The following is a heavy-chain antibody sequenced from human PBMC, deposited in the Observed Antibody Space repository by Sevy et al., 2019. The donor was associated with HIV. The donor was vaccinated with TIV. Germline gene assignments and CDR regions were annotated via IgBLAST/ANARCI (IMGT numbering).Heavy chain of an antibody. J-gene: IGHJ4*01. Sequence: GGSLRLSCAASGFASGFTFSSFAMSWVRQLPGKGLEWVSTINGRGGRTYYADSVKGRLTLSRDNSNNPLFLQMDRLTPEDTALYYCSRPTRRIAPSSAAFFDSWGHGTLVTVSS. CDR3: SRPTRRIAPSSAAFFDS. V-gene: IGHV3-23*01. CDR2: INGRGGRT. D-gene: IGHD6-6*01. CDR1: GFTFSSFA.